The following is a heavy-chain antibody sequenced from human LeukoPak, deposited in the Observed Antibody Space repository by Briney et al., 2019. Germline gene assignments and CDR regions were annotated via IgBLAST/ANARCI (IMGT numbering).Heavy chain of an antibody. Sequence: RTGGSLRLSCAASGFTFSSYGMHWVRQAPGKGLEWVAVISYTGSNKYYVDSVKGRFTISRDHSKTTLYLQMNSLRAEDTAVYYCAKDQEKSSSWSREHFEHWGQGTLVFVSS. CDR1: GFTFSSYG. J-gene: IGHJ1*01. CDR3: AKDQEKSSSWSREHFEH. D-gene: IGHD6-13*01. CDR2: ISYTGSNK. V-gene: IGHV3-30*18.